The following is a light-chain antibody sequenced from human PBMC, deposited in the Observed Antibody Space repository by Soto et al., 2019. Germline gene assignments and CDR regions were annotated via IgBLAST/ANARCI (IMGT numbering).Light chain of an antibody. CDR2: GAS. V-gene: IGKV3-20*01. CDR1: QSVSNNY. CDR3: LQHHSYFWT. Sequence: DIVLTQSPVTLSLSQGERATLSCSASQSVSNNYLAWYQQKPGQAPRLLIYGASNLESGVPSRFSGSGSGTEFTLTISSLQPEDFATYYCLQHHSYFWTFGHGTKVDI. J-gene: IGKJ1*01.